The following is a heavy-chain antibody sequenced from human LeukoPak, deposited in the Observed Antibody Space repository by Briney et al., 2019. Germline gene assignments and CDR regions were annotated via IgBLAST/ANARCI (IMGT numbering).Heavy chain of an antibody. Sequence: SGPTLVKPTQTLTLTCTFSGFSLSTSGVGVGWIRQPPGKPLEWLALIYWDDDKRYSPSLRSRLTITQDTSKNQVVLRMTNMEPVDTATYYCAHRGIEFRGYYDIFDYWGQGTLVTVSS. D-gene: IGHD3-9*01. J-gene: IGHJ4*02. CDR3: AHRGIEFRGYYDIFDY. CDR1: GFSLSTSGVG. CDR2: IYWDDDK. V-gene: IGHV2-5*02.